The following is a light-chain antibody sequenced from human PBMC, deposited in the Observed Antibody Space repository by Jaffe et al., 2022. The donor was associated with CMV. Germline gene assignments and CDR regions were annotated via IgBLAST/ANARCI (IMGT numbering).Light chain of an antibody. J-gene: IGLJ3*02. V-gene: IGLV2-11*01. CDR1: SSDVGAYDY. CDR2: DVT. Sequence: QSALTQPRSVSGSPGQSVTISCTGTSSDVGAYDYVSWYQQHPGKAPKLMIYDVTKRPSGVPDRFSASKSGNTASLTISGLQSEDEADYYCCSYAGSYTLVFGGGTDLTVL. CDR3: CSYAGSYTLV.